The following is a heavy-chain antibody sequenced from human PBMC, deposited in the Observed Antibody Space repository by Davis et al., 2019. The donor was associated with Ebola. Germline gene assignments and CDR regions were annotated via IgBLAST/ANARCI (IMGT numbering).Heavy chain of an antibody. J-gene: IGHJ5*02. CDR3: ARGGQMVSSWLRAVDWFDP. Sequence: SETLSLTCAVYGGSFSGYYWSWIRQPPGKGLEWIGEINHSGSTNYNPSLKSRVTISVDTSKNQFSLKLSSVTAADTAVYYCARGGQMVSSWLRAVDWFDPWGQGTLVTVSS. V-gene: IGHV4-34*01. D-gene: IGHD6-13*01. CDR2: INHSGST. CDR1: GGSFSGYY.